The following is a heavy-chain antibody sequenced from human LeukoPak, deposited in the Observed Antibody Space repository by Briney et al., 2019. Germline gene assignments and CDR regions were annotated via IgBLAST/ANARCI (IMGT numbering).Heavy chain of an antibody. V-gene: IGHV4-34*01. D-gene: IGHD2-2*01. CDR3: ARVALGVVPAAKGVYYYYGMDV. CDR1: GGSFSGYY. J-gene: IGHJ6*02. Sequence: SETLSLTCTAYGGSFSGYYWSWIRQPPGKGLEWIGEINHSGSTNYNPSLKSRVTISVDTSKNQFSLKLSSVTAADTAVYYCARVALGVVPAAKGVYYYYGMDVWGQGTTVTVSS. CDR2: INHSGST.